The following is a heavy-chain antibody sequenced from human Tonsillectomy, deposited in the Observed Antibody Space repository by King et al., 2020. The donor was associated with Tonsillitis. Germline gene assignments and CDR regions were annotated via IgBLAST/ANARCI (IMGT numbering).Heavy chain of an antibody. V-gene: IGHV1-69*01. CDR2: IIPVFTTT. J-gene: IGHJ6*02. D-gene: IGHD3-9*01. Sequence: VQLVESGAEVKKPGSSVRVSCKASGGPFNTYAINWVRQAPGQGLEWMGGIIPVFTTTNYAQKFLGRVRITADASTNTAYMDLSSLRSDDTAVYYCARDPGRGYDVLTAYYITSYGMDVWGQGTTVTVSS. CDR1: GGPFNTYA. CDR3: ARDPGRGYDVLTAYYITSYGMDV.